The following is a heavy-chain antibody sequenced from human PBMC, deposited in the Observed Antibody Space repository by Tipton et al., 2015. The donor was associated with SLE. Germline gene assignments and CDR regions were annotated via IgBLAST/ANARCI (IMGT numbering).Heavy chain of an antibody. CDR1: GASISSSDYS. CDR3: ARLVSGYAR. CDR2: IYYNGGT. V-gene: IGHV4-39*01. D-gene: IGHD5-12*01. J-gene: IGHJ4*02. Sequence: TLSLTCNVSGASISSSDYSWGWMRQPPGEGLEWIGTIYYNGGTHSNPSLKSRVSISVDTSKNQLSLKLISVTAADTAVYFCARLVSGYARGGQGTLVTVSS.